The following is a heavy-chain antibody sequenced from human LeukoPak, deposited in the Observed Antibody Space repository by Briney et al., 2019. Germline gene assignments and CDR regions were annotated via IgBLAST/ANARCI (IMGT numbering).Heavy chain of an antibody. Sequence: GGSLRLSCVASGFTFSSYWMSWVCQAPGKGLEWVANIKQDGSEKYYVDSVKGRFTISRDNAKNSLYLQMNSLRAEDTAVYYCAGKPLRYFDWLNDYWGQGTLVTVSS. D-gene: IGHD3-9*01. CDR3: AGKPLRYFDWLNDY. J-gene: IGHJ4*02. CDR1: GFTFSSYW. CDR2: IKQDGSEK. V-gene: IGHV3-7*03.